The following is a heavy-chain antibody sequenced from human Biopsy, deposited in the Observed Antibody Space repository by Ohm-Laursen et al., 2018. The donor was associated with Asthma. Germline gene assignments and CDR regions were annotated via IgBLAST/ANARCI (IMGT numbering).Heavy chain of an antibody. D-gene: IGHD1-26*01. J-gene: IGHJ6*02. CDR2: FIPLLDTG. Sequence: SVYPSRKTSGDTIRTFAFSSVRQAPGPGLEWMGGFIPLLDTGDYTQKFQGRVTITADESTSTCYMELLSLTSEDTAVYFVARVYSGCGRMQYYSNGMDVWGQGTTVTVS. V-gene: IGHV1-69*13. CDR1: GDTIRTFA. CDR3: ARVYSGCGRMQYYSNGMDV.